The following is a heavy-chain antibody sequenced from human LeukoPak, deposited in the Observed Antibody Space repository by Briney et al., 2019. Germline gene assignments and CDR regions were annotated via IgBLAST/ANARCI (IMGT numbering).Heavy chain of an antibody. V-gene: IGHV4-39*07. CDR2: IYSSGST. CDR3: ARDCFSSTCYDY. Sequence: SETLSLTCTVSGGSISSSSYYWGWIRQPPGTGLEWIGSIYSSGSTNYNPSLKSRVTLSVDTSKNQFSLKLRSVNAADTAVYYCARDCFSSTCYDYWGQGTLVTVSS. D-gene: IGHD2-2*01. CDR1: GGSISSSSYY. J-gene: IGHJ4*02.